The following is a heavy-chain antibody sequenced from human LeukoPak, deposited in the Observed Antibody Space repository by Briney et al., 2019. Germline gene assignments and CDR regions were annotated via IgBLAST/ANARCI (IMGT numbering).Heavy chain of an antibody. CDR3: ARVRRFGEKDYYGMDV. D-gene: IGHD3-10*01. J-gene: IGHJ6*02. CDR2: MNPNSGNT. CDR1: GYTFTGYY. Sequence: GASVKVSCKASGYTFTGYYMHWVRQAPGQGLEWMGWMNPNSGNTGYAQKFQGRVTMTRNTSISTAYMELSSLRSEDTAVYYCARVRRFGEKDYYGMDVWGQGTTVTVSS. V-gene: IGHV1-8*02.